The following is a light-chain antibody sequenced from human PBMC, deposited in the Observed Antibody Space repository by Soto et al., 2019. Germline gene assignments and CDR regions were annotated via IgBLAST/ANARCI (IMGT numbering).Light chain of an antibody. V-gene: IGKV1-5*01. CDR2: DAS. J-gene: IGKJ1*01. CDR3: QQYSAYSSWT. Sequence: DIQMTQSPSSLSASVGDRVTIACRASQTISTYLAWYQQKPGRAPKLLIYDASGLEGGVPSRFSGRGSGTEFTLTISSLQPDDFATYYCQQYSAYSSWTFGQGTKVEI. CDR1: QTISTY.